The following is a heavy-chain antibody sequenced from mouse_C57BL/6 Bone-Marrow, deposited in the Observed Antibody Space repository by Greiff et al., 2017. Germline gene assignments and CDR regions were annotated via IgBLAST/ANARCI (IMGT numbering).Heavy chain of an antibody. V-gene: IGHV5-4*01. CDR2: ISDGGSYT. J-gene: IGHJ3*01. D-gene: IGHD2-5*01. CDR3: ARDGATIVTTKFAY. CDR1: GFTFSSYA. Sequence: EVKVVESGGGLVKPGGSLKLSCAASGFTFSSYAMSWVRQTPEKRLEWVATISDGGSYTYYPDNVKGRFTISRDNAKNNLYLQMSHLKSEDTAMYYCARDGATIVTTKFAYWGQGTLVTVSA.